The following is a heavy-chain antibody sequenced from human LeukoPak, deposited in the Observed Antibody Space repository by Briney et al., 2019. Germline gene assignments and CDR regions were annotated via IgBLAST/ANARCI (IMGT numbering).Heavy chain of an antibody. CDR2: ISGSGGST. Sequence: PGGSLRLSCAASGFTFSSYGMSWVRQAPGKGLEWVSAISGSGGSTYYADSVKGRFTISRDNSKNTLYLQMNSLRAEDTAVYYCAKGRPYSSSWYVGSFGYWGQGTLVTVSS. CDR3: AKGRPYSSSWYVGSFGY. J-gene: IGHJ4*02. V-gene: IGHV3-23*01. D-gene: IGHD6-13*01. CDR1: GFTFSSYG.